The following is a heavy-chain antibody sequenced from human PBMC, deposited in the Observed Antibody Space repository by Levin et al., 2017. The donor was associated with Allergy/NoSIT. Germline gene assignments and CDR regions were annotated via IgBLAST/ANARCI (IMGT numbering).Heavy chain of an antibody. D-gene: IGHD4-17*01. CDR2: ISASGGST. Sequence: ASVKVSCAASTFTFNNYAMSWVRQAPGKGLEWVSAISASGGSTYYADSVKGRFTISRDNSKSTLYVQMNSLRAEDTAVYYCARGGYGDYDLWGPGTLVIVSS. J-gene: IGHJ5*02. CDR1: TFTFNNYA. V-gene: IGHV3-23*01. CDR3: ARGGYGDYDL.